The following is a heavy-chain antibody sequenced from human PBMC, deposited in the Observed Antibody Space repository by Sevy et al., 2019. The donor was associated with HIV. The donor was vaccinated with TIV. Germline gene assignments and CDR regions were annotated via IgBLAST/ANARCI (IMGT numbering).Heavy chain of an antibody. CDR1: GFTFSSYA. Sequence: GGSLRLSCAASGFTFSSYAMSWVRQAPGKGLEWVSAISGSGGSTYYADSVKGRFTISRDNSKNTLYLQMNSLRAEDTAVYYCAKTMVRGVIMYSFDYWGQGTLVTVSS. D-gene: IGHD3-10*01. CDR3: AKTMVRGVIMYSFDY. J-gene: IGHJ4*02. CDR2: ISGSGGST. V-gene: IGHV3-23*01.